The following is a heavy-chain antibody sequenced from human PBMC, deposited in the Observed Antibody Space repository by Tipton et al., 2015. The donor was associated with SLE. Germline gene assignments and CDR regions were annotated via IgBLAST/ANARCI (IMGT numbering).Heavy chain of an antibody. Sequence: SLRLSCAASGFTFSSYSMNWVRQAPGKGLEWVSSISSSSSYIYYADSVKGRFTISRDNSKNTLYLQMNSLRAEDTAVYYCAKGSGYYYDAGDAFDIWGQGTMVTVSS. CDR3: AKGSGYYYDAGDAFDI. V-gene: IGHV3-21*01. CDR2: ISSSSSYI. D-gene: IGHD3-10*01. J-gene: IGHJ3*02. CDR1: GFTFSSYS.